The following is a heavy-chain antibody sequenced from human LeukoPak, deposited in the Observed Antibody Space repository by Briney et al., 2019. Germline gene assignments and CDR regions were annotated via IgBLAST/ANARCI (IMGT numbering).Heavy chain of an antibody. CDR3: ARQYYDILTGYLGAFDI. CDR2: IIPIFGTA. CDR1: GGTFSSYA. J-gene: IGHJ3*02. V-gene: IGHV1-69*01. Sequence: SVKVSCKASGGTFSSYAISWVRQAPGQGLEWMGGIIPIFGTANYAQKFQGRVTITADESTSTAYMELSSLRPEDTAVYYCARQYYDILTGYLGAFDIWGQGTMVTVSS. D-gene: IGHD3-9*01.